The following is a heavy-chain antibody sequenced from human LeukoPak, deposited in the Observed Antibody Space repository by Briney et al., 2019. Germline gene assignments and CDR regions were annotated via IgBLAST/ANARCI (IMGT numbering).Heavy chain of an antibody. Sequence: ASVKVSCKASNYTFTSYAISWLRQAPGQGLEWMGWISTYNGNTDYVKKLQGRVTMTTDTSTSTAFMELRSLRSDDTAVYYCARGAVALGYWGQGTLVTVSS. V-gene: IGHV1-18*01. J-gene: IGHJ4*02. CDR3: ARGAVALGY. D-gene: IGHD6-19*01. CDR1: NYTFTSYA. CDR2: ISTYNGNT.